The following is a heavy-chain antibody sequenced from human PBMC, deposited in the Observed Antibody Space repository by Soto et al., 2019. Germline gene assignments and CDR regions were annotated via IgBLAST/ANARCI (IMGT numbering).Heavy chain of an antibody. Sequence: PSETLSLTCIVSGGSICSYYWSWIRKPPGKGLEWIGSVYYSGSTYYNPSLESRVTISVDKSKNQFSLKLMSLSAADTAVYYCGRLEGLATISYYFDYWGQGALVTVSS. J-gene: IGHJ4*02. V-gene: IGHV4-59*08. D-gene: IGHD3-9*01. CDR3: GRLEGLATISYYFDY. CDR2: VYYSGST. CDR1: GGSICSYY.